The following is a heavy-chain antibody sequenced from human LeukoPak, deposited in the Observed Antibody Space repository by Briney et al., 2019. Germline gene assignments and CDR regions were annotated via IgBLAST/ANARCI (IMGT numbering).Heavy chain of an antibody. J-gene: IGHJ4*02. CDR2: RYIGGNT. V-gene: IGHV3-66*02. CDR3: ARGYCYNGNCPFAFDS. CDR1: GFTLSSSY. Sequence: GGSLRLSCAASGFTLSSSYMAWVRQAPGKGLEWGSLRYIGGNTCHADYVKGRFTISRDNSKNTLYLQMNSLTAEDTAVYYCARGYCYNGNCPFAFDSWGQGTLSPSPQ. D-gene: IGHD2-8*01.